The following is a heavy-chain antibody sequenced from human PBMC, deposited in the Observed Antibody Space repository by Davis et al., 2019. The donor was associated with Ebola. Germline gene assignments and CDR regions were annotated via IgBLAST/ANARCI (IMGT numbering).Heavy chain of an antibody. CDR2: ISYDGSNK. CDR1: GFTFSSYG. D-gene: IGHD5-24*01. Sequence: GGSLRLSCAASGFTFSSYGMHWVRQAPGKGLEWVAVISYDGSNKYYADSVKGRFTISRDNSKNTLYLQMNSLRAEDTAVYYCAKDGGWLQLGYWGQGTLVTVSS. J-gene: IGHJ4*02. V-gene: IGHV3-30*18. CDR3: AKDGGWLQLGY.